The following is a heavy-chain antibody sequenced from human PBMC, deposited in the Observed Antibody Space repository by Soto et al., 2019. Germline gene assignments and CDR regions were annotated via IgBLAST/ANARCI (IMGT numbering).Heavy chain of an antibody. CDR3: ARHYPIVNNWNYFDY. D-gene: IGHD1-1*01. V-gene: IGHV4-59*08. CDR1: DGSISSYY. Sequence: SETLSLTCTVSDGSISSYYWGWIRQPPGKGLEWIGYIFYTGSTIYNPSLKSRVTISVDTSKNQFSLKLSSVTAADTAVYYCARHYPIVNNWNYFDYWGQGTLVTVSS. J-gene: IGHJ4*02. CDR2: IFYTGST.